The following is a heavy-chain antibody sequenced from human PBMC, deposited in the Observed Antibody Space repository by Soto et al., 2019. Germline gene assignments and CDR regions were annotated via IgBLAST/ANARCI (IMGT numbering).Heavy chain of an antibody. J-gene: IGHJ4*02. CDR3: ASAPREVVAATH. V-gene: IGHV4-59*08. Sequence: PSETLSLTCTVSGGSISSYYWSWIRQPPGKGLEWIGYIYYSGSTNYNPSLKSRVTISVDTSKNQFSLKLSSVTAADTAVYYCASAPREVVAATHWGQGTLVTVS. D-gene: IGHD2-15*01. CDR2: IYYSGST. CDR1: GGSISSYY.